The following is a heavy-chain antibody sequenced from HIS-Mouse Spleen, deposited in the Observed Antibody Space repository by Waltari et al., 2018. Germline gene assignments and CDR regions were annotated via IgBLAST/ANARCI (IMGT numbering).Heavy chain of an antibody. CDR2: FYYCGRT. D-gene: IGHD6-13*01. Sequence: QLQLQESGPGLVKPSETLSLTCTVSGGSISSSSYYWGWIRQPPGKGLGWIGRFYYCGRTYYTPSLKSRVTISVDTSKNQFSLKLSSVTAADTAVYYCAREIPYSSSWYDWYFDLWGRGTLVTVSS. CDR3: AREIPYSSSWYDWYFDL. CDR1: GGSISSSSYY. J-gene: IGHJ2*01. V-gene: IGHV4-39*07.